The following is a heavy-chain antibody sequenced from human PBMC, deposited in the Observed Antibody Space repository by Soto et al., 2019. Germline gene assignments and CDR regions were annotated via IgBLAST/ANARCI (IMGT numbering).Heavy chain of an antibody. Sequence: GASVKVSCKASGYTFTSYDIYWVRQATGQGLEWMGWMNPNTGNSGYAQKFQGRVTMTSDTSISTAYMELSSLRSEDTAVYYCARRAETNGWNGFGADKYYFDFWGQGTLVTVSS. CDR2: MNPNTGNS. CDR3: ARRAETNGWNGFGADKYYFDF. CDR1: GYTFTSYD. J-gene: IGHJ4*02. V-gene: IGHV1-8*01. D-gene: IGHD1-1*01.